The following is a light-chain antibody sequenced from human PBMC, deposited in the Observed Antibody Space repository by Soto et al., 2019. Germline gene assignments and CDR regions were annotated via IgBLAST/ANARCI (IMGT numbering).Light chain of an antibody. CDR2: AAS. V-gene: IGKV1-39*01. Sequence: DIQMTQSPSSLSATVGDRVTITCRASQTISTYLNWYQQKPGKAPKLLIYAASSLQSGVPSRFSGGGSGTDFTLTINSLEPEDIATYYYQQSYSIPFVTFGQGTKMEIK. CDR3: QQSYSIPFVT. J-gene: IGKJ2*01. CDR1: QTISTY.